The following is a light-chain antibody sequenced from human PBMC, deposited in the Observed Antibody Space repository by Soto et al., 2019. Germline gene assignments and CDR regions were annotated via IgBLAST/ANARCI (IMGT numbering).Light chain of an antibody. CDR2: WAS. CDR3: QQYYDSPLT. Sequence: DIVMTQSPDSLAVSLGERATINCKSSQSVVYSSNNKNYLTWYQQKPGQPPKLLISWASTRESGVPERFSGSGSGTDFTLTISSLQAEDVAVYYCQQYYDSPLTFGGGTKVEI. CDR1: QSVVYSSNNKNY. V-gene: IGKV4-1*01. J-gene: IGKJ4*01.